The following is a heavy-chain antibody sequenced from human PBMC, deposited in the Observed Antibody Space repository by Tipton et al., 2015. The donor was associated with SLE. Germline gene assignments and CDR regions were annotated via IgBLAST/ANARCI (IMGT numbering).Heavy chain of an antibody. CDR1: GGSFSGYY. V-gene: IGHV3-66*02. J-gene: IGHJ4*02. Sequence: LSLTCAVYGGSFSGYYWSWIRQPPGKGLEWVSVIYSGVSTDYADSVKGRFTISRDKSKNSLYLQMNSLRTEDTAVYHCARVHGGYDALFGYWGQGTLVTVSS. CDR3: ARVHGGYDALFGY. D-gene: IGHD5-12*01. CDR2: IYSGVST.